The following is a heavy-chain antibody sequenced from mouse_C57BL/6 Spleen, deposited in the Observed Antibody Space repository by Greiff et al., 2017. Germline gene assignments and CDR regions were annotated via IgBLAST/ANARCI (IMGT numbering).Heavy chain of an antibody. J-gene: IGHJ1*03. CDR2: ISDGGSYT. CDR1: GFTFSSYA. V-gene: IGHV5-4*01. CDR3: ARAPTVPYWYFDV. Sequence: DVHLVESGGGLVKPGGSLKLSCAASGFTFSSYAMSWVRQTPEKRLEWVANISDGGSYTYYPDNVKGRFTISRDNAKNNLYLQMSHLKSEDTAMYYCARAPTVPYWYFDVWGTGTTVTVSS. D-gene: IGHD1-1*01.